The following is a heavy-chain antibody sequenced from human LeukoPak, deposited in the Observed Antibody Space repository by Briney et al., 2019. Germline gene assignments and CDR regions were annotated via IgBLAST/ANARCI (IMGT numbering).Heavy chain of an antibody. D-gene: IGHD6-19*01. J-gene: IGHJ5*02. CDR3: ARLVAVAGSSDWFDP. Sequence: SETLSLTCSFSGGSNSGYYWTWIRQPPAKGLEGMGYIYYSGSTDHNPSLNSQGTIYLDTSQNHFSLELNSVTAADSAVYYCARLVAVAGSSDWFDPWGKGILVTVSS. CDR1: GGSNSGYY. V-gene: IGHV4-59*08. CDR2: IYYSGST.